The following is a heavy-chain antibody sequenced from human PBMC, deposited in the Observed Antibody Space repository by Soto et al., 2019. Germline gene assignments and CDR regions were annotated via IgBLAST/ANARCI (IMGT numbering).Heavy chain of an antibody. CDR2: IYSSGNT. CDR3: ARFSSGYNGRKDAFDI. J-gene: IGHJ3*02. Sequence: SETLSLTCTVSGGSMSGYFWSWIRQSTGKGLEWIGRIYSSGNTNYSPSLKSRVTMSLDTSKNQFSLRLTSVTAADTALYYCARFSSGYNGRKDAFDIWGQGTLVIV. V-gene: IGHV4-4*07. CDR1: GGSMSGYF. D-gene: IGHD3-22*01.